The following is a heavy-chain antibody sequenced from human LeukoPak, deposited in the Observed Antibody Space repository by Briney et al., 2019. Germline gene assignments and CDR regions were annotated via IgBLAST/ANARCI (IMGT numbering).Heavy chain of an antibody. CDR2: ISYDGSNK. V-gene: IGHV3-30-3*02. Sequence: GRSLRLSCAASGFTFSSYAMHWVRQAPGKGLEWVAVISYDGSNKYYADSVQGRFTISRDNSKNTLSLHMNSLRVEDTAVYYCAKRITIFGVIIPTEVFDYWGQGTLVTVSS. CDR1: GFTFSSYA. D-gene: IGHD3-3*01. J-gene: IGHJ4*02. CDR3: AKRITIFGVIIPTEVFDY.